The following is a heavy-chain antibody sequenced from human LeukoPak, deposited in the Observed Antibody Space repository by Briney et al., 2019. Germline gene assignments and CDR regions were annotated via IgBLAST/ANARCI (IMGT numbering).Heavy chain of an antibody. CDR2: IYPVDSDI. CDR1: GYSINNYW. CDR3: ARQEYCSGGSCYTWFDP. V-gene: IGHV5-51*01. D-gene: IGHD2-15*01. Sequence: GESLKISCKGSGYSINNYWIGWVRQMPGKGLEWMGIIYPVDSDIRYSPSFQGQVTISADKSISTAYLQWSSLKASDTAIYYCARQEYCSGGSCYTWFDPWGQGTLVIVSS. J-gene: IGHJ5*02.